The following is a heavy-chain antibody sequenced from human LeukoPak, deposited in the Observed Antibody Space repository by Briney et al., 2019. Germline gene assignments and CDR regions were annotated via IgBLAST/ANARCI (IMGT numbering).Heavy chain of an antibody. D-gene: IGHD4-23*01. V-gene: IGHV4-34*01. CDR2: INHSGST. J-gene: IGHJ4*02. Sequence: PSETLSLTCAVYGGSFSGYYWSWIRQPPGKGLEWIGEINHSGSTNYNPSLKSRVTISVDTSKNQFSLQLSSVTAADTAVYYCARGDYGGFVDYWGQGTLVTVSS. CDR3: ARGDYGGFVDY. CDR1: GGSFSGYY.